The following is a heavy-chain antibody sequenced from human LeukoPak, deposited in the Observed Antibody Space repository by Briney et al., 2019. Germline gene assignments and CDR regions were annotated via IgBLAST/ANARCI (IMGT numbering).Heavy chain of an antibody. D-gene: IGHD3-16*01. CDR2: IDQSGGRN. CDR3: ARDVEGGTFDI. J-gene: IGHJ3*02. Sequence: AGGSLRLSCAASGFTFSRFWMNWVRQAPGRGLEWVANIDQSGGRNNYVDSVKGRFTISRDNAKSSPFLEMSSLRADDTAVYFCARDVEGGTFDIWGQGTTVTVSS. CDR1: GFTFSRFW. V-gene: IGHV3-7*05.